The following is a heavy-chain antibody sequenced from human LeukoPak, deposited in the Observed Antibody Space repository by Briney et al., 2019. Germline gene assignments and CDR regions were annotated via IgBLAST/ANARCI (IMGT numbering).Heavy chain of an antibody. V-gene: IGHV1-46*01. J-gene: IGHJ4*02. CDR1: GYTFTNYY. Sequence: GASVEVSCKASGYTFTNYYIHWVRQAPGQGLEWMGIIKPTGGDTSYAQKFQGRVTMTRDTSTSTVYMELSSLRSEDTAVYYCASVPYSYGYLYYLDYWGQGTLVNVSS. CDR2: IKPTGGDT. D-gene: IGHD5-18*01. CDR3: ASVPYSYGYLYYLDY.